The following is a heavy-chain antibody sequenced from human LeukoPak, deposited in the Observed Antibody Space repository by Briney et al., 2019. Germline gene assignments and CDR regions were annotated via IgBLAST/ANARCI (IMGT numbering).Heavy chain of an antibody. V-gene: IGHV3-7*01. J-gene: IGHJ4*02. CDR1: GFTFSSYA. Sequence: GGSLRLSCAASGFTFSSYAMSWVRQAPGKGLEWVANIKQDGGEQAYVDSVKGRFTFSRDNAKKSLYLQMNSLRAEDTAVYYCARVLNWGSGGYFDYWGQGTLVTVSS. CDR2: IKQDGGEQ. CDR3: ARVLNWGSGGYFDY. D-gene: IGHD7-27*01.